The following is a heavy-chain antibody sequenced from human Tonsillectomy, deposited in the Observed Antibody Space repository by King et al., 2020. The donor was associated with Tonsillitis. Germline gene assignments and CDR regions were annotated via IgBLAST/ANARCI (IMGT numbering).Heavy chain of an antibody. CDR3: ARMENSGYHHY. Sequence: VQLQESGPGLVKPSETLSLTCTVSSGSISSYYWSWIRPPPGKGLEWIGYIYYSGSTKYNPSLESRVTISVDTSKNLFSLNLTSVTAADTAVYYCARMENSGYHHYWGQGTLVTVSS. J-gene: IGHJ4*02. D-gene: IGHD3-22*01. V-gene: IGHV4-59*08. CDR2: IYYSGST. CDR1: SGSISSYY.